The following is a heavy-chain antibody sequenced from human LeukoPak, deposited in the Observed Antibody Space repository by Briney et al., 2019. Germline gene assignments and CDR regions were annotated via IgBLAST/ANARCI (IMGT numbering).Heavy chain of an antibody. CDR2: INSDGSIT. CDR1: GFTFTTYW. Sequence: PGGSLRLSCAASGFTFTTYWMHWVRQAPGKGLVWVSHINSDGSITSYADSVKGRFTISRDNSKNTLYLQMDSLRGEDTAVYYCAKDFRIGYSAHFDYWGQGALVTVSS. V-gene: IGHV3-74*01. J-gene: IGHJ4*02. CDR3: AKDFRIGYSAHFDY. D-gene: IGHD2-21*01.